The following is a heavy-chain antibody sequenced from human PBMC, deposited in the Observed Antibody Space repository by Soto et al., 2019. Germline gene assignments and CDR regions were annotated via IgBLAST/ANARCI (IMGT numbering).Heavy chain of an antibody. CDR3: AREHSSSSRFDY. V-gene: IGHV1-8*01. CDR1: GYTFTSYD. CDR2: MNPNSGNT. J-gene: IGHJ4*02. D-gene: IGHD6-13*01. Sequence: QVQLVQSGAEVKKPGASVKVSCKASGYTFTSYDINWVRQATGQGLEWMGWMNPNSGNTGYAQKLQGRVTMIRNTSISTVYMELSSLRSEDTAVYYCAREHSSSSRFDYWGQGTLVTVSS.